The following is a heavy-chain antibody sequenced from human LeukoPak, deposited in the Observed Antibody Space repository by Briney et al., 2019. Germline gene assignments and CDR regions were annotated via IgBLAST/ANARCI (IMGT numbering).Heavy chain of an antibody. CDR1: GDSISSSSYY. CDR2: IHSGGNT. V-gene: IGHV4-39*07. D-gene: IGHD3-3*01. Sequence: PSETLSLTCTVSGDSISSSSYYWGWLRQPPGKGLEWIGTIHSGGNTNYNPSLKSRVTISVDTSKNQFSLKLSSVTAADTAVYYCARGRRFLEWLLSLNDAFDIWGQGTMVTVSS. CDR3: ARGRRFLEWLLSLNDAFDI. J-gene: IGHJ3*02.